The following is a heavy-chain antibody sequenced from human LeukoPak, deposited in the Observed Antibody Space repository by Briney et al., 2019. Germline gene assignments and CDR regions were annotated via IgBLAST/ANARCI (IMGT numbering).Heavy chain of an antibody. V-gene: IGHV1-2*02. CDR1: GYTFTGYY. CDR3: ARDRRVWGSYRYHAFDI. J-gene: IGHJ3*02. D-gene: IGHD3-16*02. Sequence: ASVKVSCKASGYTFTGYYMHWVRQAPGQGLEWMGWINPNSGGTNYAQKLQGRVTMTRDTSISTAYMELSRLRSDDTAVYYCARDRRVWGSYRYHAFDIWGQGTMVTVSS. CDR2: INPNSGGT.